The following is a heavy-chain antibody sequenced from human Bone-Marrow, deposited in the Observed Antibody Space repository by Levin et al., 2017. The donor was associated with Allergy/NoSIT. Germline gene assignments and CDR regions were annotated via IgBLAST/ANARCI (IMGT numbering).Heavy chain of an antibody. V-gene: IGHV3-30*04. CDR3: ARDPRGNLRSAPPDNGFDI. CDR1: GFTFNLYA. J-gene: IGHJ3*02. D-gene: IGHD3-16*01. CDR2: ISYDGSKK. Sequence: GASVKVSCAASGFTFNLYAMHWVRQAPGKGLEWVAVISYDGSKKYFADSVKGRFTMSRDNSKNTVYLQMNSLRPEDTAVYYCARDPRGNLRSAPPDNGFDIWGQGTMVTVS.